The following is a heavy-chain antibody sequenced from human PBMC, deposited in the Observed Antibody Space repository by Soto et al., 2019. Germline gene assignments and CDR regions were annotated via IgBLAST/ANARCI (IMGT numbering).Heavy chain of an antibody. J-gene: IGHJ4*02. CDR1: GGTVSSYA. V-gene: IGHV1-69*06. CDR2: IIPIFGTA. Sequence: GPSVKVSCKASGGTVSSYAISWVRQAPGQGLEWMGGIIPIFGTANYAQKFQGRVTITADKSTSTAYMELSSLRSEDTAVYYCATNLREAFGYWGQGTLVTVSS. D-gene: IGHD4-17*01. CDR3: ATNLREAFGY.